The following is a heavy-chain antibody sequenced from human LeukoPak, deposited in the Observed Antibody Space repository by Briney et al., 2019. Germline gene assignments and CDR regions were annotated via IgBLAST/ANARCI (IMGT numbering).Heavy chain of an antibody. D-gene: IGHD3-10*01. CDR2: INPSGGST. CDR3: ARASQRGESFWREQYYYYYMDV. J-gene: IGHJ6*03. V-gene: IGHV1-46*01. Sequence: ASVKVSCKASGYTFTGHYMHWVRQAPGQGLEWMGIINPSGGSTSYAQKFQGRVTMTRDMSTSTVYMELSSLRSEDTAVYYCARASQRGESFWREQYYYYYMDVWGKGTTVTVSS. CDR1: GYTFTGHY.